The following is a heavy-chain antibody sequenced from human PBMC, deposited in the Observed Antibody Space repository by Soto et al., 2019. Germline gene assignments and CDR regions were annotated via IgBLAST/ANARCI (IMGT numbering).Heavy chain of an antibody. CDR1: GFTFSSYW. J-gene: IGHJ6*03. Sequence: GGSLRLSCAASGFTFSSYWMSWVRQAPGKGLEWVANIKQDGSEKYYVDSVKGRFTISRDNAKNSLYLQMNSLRAEDTAVYYCARLQWYCSSTSCDYYMDVWGKGTTVTVSS. CDR2: IKQDGSEK. V-gene: IGHV3-7*01. D-gene: IGHD2-2*01. CDR3: ARLQWYCSSTSCDYYMDV.